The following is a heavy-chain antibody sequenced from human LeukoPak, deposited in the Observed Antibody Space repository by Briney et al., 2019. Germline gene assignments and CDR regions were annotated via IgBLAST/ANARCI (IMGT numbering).Heavy chain of an antibody. V-gene: IGHV3-66*01. CDR3: ARDASGTYYAGHFFDL. J-gene: IGHJ4*02. Sequence: GGSLSLSCVGSGFXVRSNYISWVRQAPGKGLEWVSVIYSYGITYYADSVKGRFTITRDNANNTLYLQMSSLKAEDRAVYYCARDASGTYYAGHFFDLWGKGALVTVSS. CDR1: GFXVRSNY. D-gene: IGHD1-26*01. CDR2: IYSYGIT.